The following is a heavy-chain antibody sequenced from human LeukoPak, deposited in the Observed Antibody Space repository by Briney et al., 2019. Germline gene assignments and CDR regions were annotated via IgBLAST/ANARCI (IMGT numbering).Heavy chain of an antibody. CDR3: ASGALHDYGEGNWFNP. Sequence: ASVKVSCKASGYIFTTFSIYWVRQAAGQTLEWMGWINGGNGNTKYAQKFQGRVTLTRDAAASTAYMELTSLRSEDTAVYYCASGALHDYGEGNWFNPWGQGTLVTVSS. D-gene: IGHD4-17*01. CDR2: INGGNGNT. J-gene: IGHJ5*02. CDR1: GYIFTTFS. V-gene: IGHV1-3*01.